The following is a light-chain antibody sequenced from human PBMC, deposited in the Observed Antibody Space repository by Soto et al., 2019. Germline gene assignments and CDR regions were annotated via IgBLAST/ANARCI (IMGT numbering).Light chain of an antibody. CDR3: QEYLQWPPGM. J-gene: IGKJ1*01. CDR2: GAS. V-gene: IGKV3-20*01. CDR1: QSISSSY. Sequence: EIVLTQSPGTLSLSPGKRATLSCRASQSISSSYLAWYQQRPGQAPRLLIYGASSRATGIPDRFSGSGSGTEFTLTISRLEPEDFAVYYCQEYLQWPPGMFGQGTTVDMK.